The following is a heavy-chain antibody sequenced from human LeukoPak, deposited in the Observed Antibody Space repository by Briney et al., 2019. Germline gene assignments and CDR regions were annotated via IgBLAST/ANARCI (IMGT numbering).Heavy chain of an antibody. D-gene: IGHD4-23*01. Sequence: GGSLRLSCAASGFTFSNYNMNWVRQAPGKGLEWVSSISSSSSYIYYADSVKGRFTISRDNAKNSLYLQMNSLRAEDTAVYYCALPRDRWQTVPPDYWGQGTLVTVSS. V-gene: IGHV3-21*01. J-gene: IGHJ4*02. CDR3: ALPRDRWQTVPPDY. CDR2: ISSSSSYI. CDR1: GFTFSNYN.